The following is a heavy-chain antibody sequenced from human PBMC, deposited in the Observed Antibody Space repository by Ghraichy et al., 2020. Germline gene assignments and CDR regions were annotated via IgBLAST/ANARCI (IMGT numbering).Heavy chain of an antibody. D-gene: IGHD3-10*01. V-gene: IGHV4-30-2*01. J-gene: IGHJ3*02. CDR3: ARGRSRGAFDI. CDR2: IYHSGST. CDR1: GGSISSGGYS. Sequence: SQTLSLTCAVSGGSISSGGYSWSWIRQPPGKGLEWIGYIYHSGSTYYNPSLKSRVTISVDRSKNQFSLKLSSVTAADTAVYYCARGRSRGAFDIWGQGTMVTVSS.